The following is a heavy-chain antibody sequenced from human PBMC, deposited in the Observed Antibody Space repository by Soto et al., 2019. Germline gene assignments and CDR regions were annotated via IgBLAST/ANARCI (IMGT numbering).Heavy chain of an antibody. Sequence: SETLSLTCTVSGGSISSYYWSWIRQPPGKGLEWIGYIYYSGSTNYNPSLKSRVTISVDTSKNQFSLKLSSVTAADTAVYYCARAPTTVTTVMGYYYYYMDVWGKGTTVTVS. J-gene: IGHJ6*03. D-gene: IGHD4-4*01. CDR2: IYYSGST. CDR1: GGSISSYY. CDR3: ARAPTTVTTVMGYYYYYMDV. V-gene: IGHV4-59*01.